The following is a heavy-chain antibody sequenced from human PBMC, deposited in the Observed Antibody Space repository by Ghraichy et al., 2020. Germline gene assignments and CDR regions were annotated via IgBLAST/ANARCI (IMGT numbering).Heavy chain of an antibody. CDR3: AKSEYQLLYVITGTLKRGPYFGY. CDR2: ISGSGGST. Sequence: GGSLRLSCAASGFTFSSYAMSWVRQAPGKGLEWVSAISGSGGSTYYADSVKGRFTISRDNSKNTLYLQMNSLRAEDTAVYYCAKSEYQLLYVITGTLKRGPYFGYWGQGTLVTVSS. J-gene: IGHJ4*02. V-gene: IGHV3-23*01. CDR1: GFTFSSYA. D-gene: IGHD2-2*02.